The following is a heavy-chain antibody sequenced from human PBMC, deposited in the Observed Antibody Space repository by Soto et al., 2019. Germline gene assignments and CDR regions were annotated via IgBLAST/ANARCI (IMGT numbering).Heavy chain of an antibody. CDR3: AREFQHTDAFDI. CDR2: VYYTGTT. V-gene: IGHV4-59*01. J-gene: IGHJ3*02. Sequence: WTWLRQTPGKGLEWIGYVYYTGTTNYTPSLKSRLTISLELSKNQFSLRLDSVTAADTAIYYCAREFQHTDAFDIWGQGRMVTVSS.